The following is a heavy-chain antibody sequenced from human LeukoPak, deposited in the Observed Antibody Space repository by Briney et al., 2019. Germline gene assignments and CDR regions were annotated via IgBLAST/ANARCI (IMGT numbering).Heavy chain of an antibody. CDR1: GGTFSSYA. CDR2: IIPILGIA. J-gene: IGHJ4*02. Sequence: PVKVSCKASGGTFSSYAISWVRQAPGQGLEWMGRIIPILGIANYAQKFQGRVTITADKSTSTAYMELSSLRSEDTAVYYCARVDGVAAAGTGLDYWGQGTLVTVSS. D-gene: IGHD6-13*01. V-gene: IGHV1-69*04. CDR3: ARVDGVAAAGTGLDY.